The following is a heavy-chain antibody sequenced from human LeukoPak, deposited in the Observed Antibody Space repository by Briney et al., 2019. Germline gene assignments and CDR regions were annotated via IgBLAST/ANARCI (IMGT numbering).Heavy chain of an antibody. CDR1: AFTFSSYG. D-gene: IGHD5-24*01. Sequence: GGSLRLSCAASAFTFSSYGMHWVRQAPGKGLEWVAAISNDGSNEYYADSAKGRFTISRDNSKNTLYLQMNSLRAEDTAVYYCAKPYKYGVRDVHFDYWGQGTLVTVSS. CDR3: AKPYKYGVRDVHFDY. CDR2: ISNDGSNE. J-gene: IGHJ4*02. V-gene: IGHV3-30*18.